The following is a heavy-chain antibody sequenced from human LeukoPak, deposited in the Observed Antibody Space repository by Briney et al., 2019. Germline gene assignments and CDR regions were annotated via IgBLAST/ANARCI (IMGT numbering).Heavy chain of an antibody. V-gene: IGHV4-59*01. Sequence: PSETLSLTCTVSGGSISGYYWSWIRQPPGKGLEWIGYIYYSGSTNYNPSLKSRVTISVDTSKNQFSLKLSSVTAADTAVYYCARGGPYWYFDLWGRGTLVTVSS. J-gene: IGHJ2*01. CDR3: ARGGPYWYFDL. CDR2: IYYSGST. CDR1: GGSISGYY.